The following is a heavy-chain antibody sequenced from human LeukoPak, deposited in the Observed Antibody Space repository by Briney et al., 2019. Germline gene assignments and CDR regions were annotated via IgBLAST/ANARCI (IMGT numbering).Heavy chain of an antibody. CDR2: IYYSGST. J-gene: IGHJ4*02. CDR3: ATAMSGRIDY. V-gene: IGHV4-39*01. Sequence: SETLSLTCTVSGGSISSSSYYWGWIRQPPGKGVEWIGSIYYSGSTFYNPSLKSRVSISVDTSKIQFPLRLSPVTAGDTAVYYCATAMSGRIDYWGQGTLVTVSS. CDR1: GGSISSSSYY. D-gene: IGHD5-18*01.